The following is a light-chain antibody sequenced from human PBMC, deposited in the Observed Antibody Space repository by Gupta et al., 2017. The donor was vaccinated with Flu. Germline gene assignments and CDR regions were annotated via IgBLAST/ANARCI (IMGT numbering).Light chain of an antibody. Sequence: RASEVVLTYLAWYQHRPGQAPRLLIHGTSTRATGVPARFSGSGSETDFSLIITNLKSEDSAVYYCQQYYGSPGTFGPGTKVEIK. J-gene: IGKJ1*01. CDR1: EVVLTY. CDR3: QQYYGSPGT. CDR2: GTS. V-gene: IGKV3-15*01.